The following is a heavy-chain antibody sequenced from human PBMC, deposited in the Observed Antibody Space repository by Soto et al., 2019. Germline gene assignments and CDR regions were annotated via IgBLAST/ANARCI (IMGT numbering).Heavy chain of an antibody. D-gene: IGHD4-17*01. V-gene: IGHV1-18*01. J-gene: IGHJ4*02. CDR3: ARDNYGETVSYFDN. Sequence: QVQLVQSGAEVKKPGASVKVSCKSSGYTFTSYGVSWVRQAPGQVLEWMGWISGYNGNTDYAQKLQGRVTMTTDTSTSTAYMELRSLRSDDTAVYYCARDNYGETVSYFDNWGQGTLVTVSS. CDR2: ISGYNGNT. CDR1: GYTFTSYG.